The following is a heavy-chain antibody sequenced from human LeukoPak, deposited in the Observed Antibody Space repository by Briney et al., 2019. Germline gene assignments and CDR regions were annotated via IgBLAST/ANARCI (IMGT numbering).Heavy chain of an antibody. CDR3: AKEAVACDYFDY. V-gene: IGHV3-23*01. CDR1: GFTFNSYA. CDR2: INGSGGST. J-gene: IGHJ4*02. Sequence: GGSLRLSCAASGFTFNSYAMSWVRQAPGKGLEWVSAINGSGGSTYYADSVKGRFTIARDNSKNTLHLQMNSLRDEDTAIYYCAKEAVACDYFDYWGQGTLVTVSS. D-gene: IGHD6-19*01.